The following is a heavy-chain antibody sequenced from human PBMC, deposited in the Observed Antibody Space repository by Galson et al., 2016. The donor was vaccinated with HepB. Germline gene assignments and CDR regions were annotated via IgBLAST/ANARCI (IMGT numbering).Heavy chain of an antibody. Sequence: SLRLSCAASGFTFSSYGMHWVRQAPGKGLEWVAVIWYDGSNKYYADSVKGRFTISRDNSKNTLYLQMNSLRDEDTAVYYCATQYCSGGSCYSAAPGYWYFDLWGHGTLVTVSS. CDR2: IWYDGSNK. CDR1: GFTFSSYG. J-gene: IGHJ2*01. D-gene: IGHD2-15*01. V-gene: IGHV3-33*01. CDR3: ATQYCSGGSCYSAAPGYWYFDL.